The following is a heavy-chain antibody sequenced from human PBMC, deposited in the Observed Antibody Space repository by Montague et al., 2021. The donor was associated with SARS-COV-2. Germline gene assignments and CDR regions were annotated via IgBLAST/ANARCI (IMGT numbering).Heavy chain of an antibody. D-gene: IGHD1-26*01. J-gene: IGHJ4*02. CDR3: ARGLGANLDY. V-gene: IGHV4-59*01. Sequence: SETLSLTCTVSGGSISSYYWNWIRQSPDKGLEWIGFVFYTGLNKYNPSLESRVTISLDTSGNQFSLRVTSVTAADTAVYFCARGLGANLDYWGQGILVTV. CDR2: VFYTGLN. CDR1: GGSISSYY.